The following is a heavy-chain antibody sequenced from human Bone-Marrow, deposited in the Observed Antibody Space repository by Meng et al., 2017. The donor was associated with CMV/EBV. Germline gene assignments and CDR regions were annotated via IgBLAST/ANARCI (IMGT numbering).Heavy chain of an antibody. V-gene: IGHV3-21*01. CDR3: ARGHDFWTSYRLIGY. Sequence: GESLKISCAASGFTFSSYSMNWVRQAPGKGLEWVSSISSSSSYIYYADSVKGRFTISRDNAKNSLYLQMNSLRAEDTAVYYCARGHDFWTSYRLIGYWGQGTLVTVSS. J-gene: IGHJ4*02. CDR1: GFTFSSYS. D-gene: IGHD3-3*01. CDR2: ISSSSSYI.